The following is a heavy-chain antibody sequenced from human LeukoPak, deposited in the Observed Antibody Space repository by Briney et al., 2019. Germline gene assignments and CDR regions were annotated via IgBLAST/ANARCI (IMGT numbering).Heavy chain of an antibody. CDR1: GYTFTGYY. CDR2: INPNSGGT. J-gene: IGHJ4*02. D-gene: IGHD6-13*01. CDR3: ARVQTKYSSSWYFLGY. V-gene: IGHV1-2*02. Sequence: ASVKVSCKASGYTFTGYYMHWVRQAPGLGLEWMGWINPNSGGTNYAQKFQGRVTMTRDTSISTAYMELSRLRSDDTAVYYCARVQTKYSSSWYFLGYWGQGTLVTVSS.